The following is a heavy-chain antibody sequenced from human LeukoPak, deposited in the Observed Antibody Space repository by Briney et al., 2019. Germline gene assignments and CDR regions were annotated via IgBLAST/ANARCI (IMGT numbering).Heavy chain of an antibody. CDR2: IYYSGST. CDR3: ARDRVGQQLVGRNYYYYYMDV. J-gene: IGHJ6*03. CDR1: GGSISSYY. Sequence: PSETLSLTCTVSGGSISSYYWSWIRQPPGKGLEWIGYIYYSGSTNYNPSLKSRVTISEDTSKNQFSLKRSSVTAADTAVYYCARDRVGQQLVGRNYYYYYMDVWGKGTTVTISS. V-gene: IGHV4-59*01. D-gene: IGHD6-13*01.